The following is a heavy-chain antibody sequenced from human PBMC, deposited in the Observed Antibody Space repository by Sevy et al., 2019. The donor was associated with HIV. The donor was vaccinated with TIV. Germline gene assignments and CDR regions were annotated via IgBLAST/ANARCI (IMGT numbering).Heavy chain of an antibody. J-gene: IGHJ3*02. CDR3: ARATGTEALDAFDI. CDR1: GFNLSDYC. V-gene: IGHV3-21*01. Sequence: GGSLRLSCAASGFNLSDYCVNWVRQAPGKGLELVSSISDSSFYIYYADSVKGRFTISRDNAKNSLYLQMNSLRAEDTAVYYCARATGTEALDAFDIWGQGTMVTVSS. D-gene: IGHD1-1*01. CDR2: ISDSSFYI.